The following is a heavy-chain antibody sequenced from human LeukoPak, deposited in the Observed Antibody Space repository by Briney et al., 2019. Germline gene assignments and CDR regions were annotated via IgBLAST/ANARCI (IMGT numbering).Heavy chain of an antibody. CDR1: GGSISSYY. J-gene: IGHJ4*02. CDR2: IYYSGST. V-gene: IGHV4-59*01. CDR3: ARGEIAVAESFDY. D-gene: IGHD6-19*01. Sequence: KTSETLSLTCTVSGGSISSYYWSWIRQPPGKGLEWIGYIYYSGSTNYNPSLKSRVTISVDTSKNQFSLKLSSVTAVDTAVYYCARGEIAVAESFDYWGQGTLVTVSS.